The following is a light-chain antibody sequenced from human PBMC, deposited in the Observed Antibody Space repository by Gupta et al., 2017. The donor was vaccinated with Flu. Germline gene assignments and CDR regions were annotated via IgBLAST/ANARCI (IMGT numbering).Light chain of an antibody. CDR3: QSYDSSLSGYV. J-gene: IGLJ1*01. CDR1: RSNIESGYD. V-gene: IGLV1-40*01. Sequence: QSVLTQPPSVSGAPRQRVTISCTRRRSNIESGYDVHWYLQLPRTAPKLIIYDTTNRPSGVPDRFSGSKSGASASPAITGLQAEDEADYYCQSYDSSLSGYVFGTGTKVTVL. CDR2: DTT.